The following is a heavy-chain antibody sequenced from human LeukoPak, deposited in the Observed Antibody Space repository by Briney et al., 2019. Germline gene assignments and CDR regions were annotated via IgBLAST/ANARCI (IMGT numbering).Heavy chain of an antibody. D-gene: IGHD2-21*02. J-gene: IGHJ4*02. Sequence: GGSLRLSCAASGFTFTRAWMSWVRQAPGKGLESVGRIKSKADGGTTHYAAPVKDRFIISRDDSRDTHYLQMNSLKTEDTAVYYCTADWPGDSYPIDFWGQGTLVTVSS. CDR1: GFTFTRAW. CDR2: IKSKADGGTT. CDR3: TADWPGDSYPIDF. V-gene: IGHV3-15*01.